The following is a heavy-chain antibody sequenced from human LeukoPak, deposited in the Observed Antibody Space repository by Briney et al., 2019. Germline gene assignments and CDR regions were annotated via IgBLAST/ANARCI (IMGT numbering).Heavy chain of an antibody. Sequence: GGSLRLSCSASGFSFSNYAMHWVRQAPGKELEYVSAISTNGGHTYYADSVQGRFTISRDDSKNTLYLQMSSLRAEDTAPYYCVKDLLGYCSSTSYYATGPFDYWGQGTLVTVSS. CDR2: ISTNGGHT. D-gene: IGHD2-2*01. J-gene: IGHJ4*02. V-gene: IGHV3-64D*09. CDR3: VKDLLGYCSSTSYYATGPFDY. CDR1: GFSFSNYA.